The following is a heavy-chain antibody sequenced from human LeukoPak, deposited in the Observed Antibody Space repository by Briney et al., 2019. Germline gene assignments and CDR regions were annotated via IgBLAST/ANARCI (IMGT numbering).Heavy chain of an antibody. CDR3: ARDSRPRGGRGWYNNFDC. CDR2: IQQDGSEE. CDR1: GFTFSSYW. J-gene: IGHJ4*02. Sequence: GGSLRLSCAASGFTFSSYWMSWVRQAPGKGLEWVANIQQDGSEEYYVDSVKGRFTISRDNARNSLYLQMNSLRAEDTALYYCARDSRPRGGRGWYNNFDCWGQGTLVTVSS. D-gene: IGHD6-19*01. V-gene: IGHV3-7*01.